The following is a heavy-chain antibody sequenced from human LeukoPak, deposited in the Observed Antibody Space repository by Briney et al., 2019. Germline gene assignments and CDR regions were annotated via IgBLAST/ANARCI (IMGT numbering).Heavy chain of an antibody. CDR2: IYYSGST. Sequence: EPSETLSLTCAVSGGSISSGGYSWSWIRQPPGKGLEWIGYIYYSGSTYYNPSLKSRVTISVDTSKNQFSLKLSSVTAADTAVYYCARDQDAFDIWGQGTMVTVSS. CDR1: GGSISSGGYS. V-gene: IGHV4-30-4*07. J-gene: IGHJ3*02. CDR3: ARDQDAFDI.